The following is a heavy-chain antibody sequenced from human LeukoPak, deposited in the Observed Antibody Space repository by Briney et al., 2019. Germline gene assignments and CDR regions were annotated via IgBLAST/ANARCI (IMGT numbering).Heavy chain of an antibody. CDR1: GFTFSSYG. D-gene: IGHD6-19*01. Sequence: GGSLRLSCAASGFTFSSYGMHWVRQAPGKGLEWVAVIWYDGSNKYYADSVKGRFTISRDNAKNSLYLQMNSLRAEDTAVYYCARDRSAVAVTFDYWGQGTLVTVSS. V-gene: IGHV3-33*01. CDR3: ARDRSAVAVTFDY. J-gene: IGHJ4*02. CDR2: IWYDGSNK.